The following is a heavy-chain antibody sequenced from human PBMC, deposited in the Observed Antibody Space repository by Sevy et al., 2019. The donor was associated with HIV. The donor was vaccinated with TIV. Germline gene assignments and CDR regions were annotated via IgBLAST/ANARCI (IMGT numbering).Heavy chain of an antibody. V-gene: IGHV3-33*01. CDR2: IWYDGSNQ. Sequence: GGSLRLSCAASGFTFSSYGMYWVRQAPGMGLEWVAVIWYDGSNQYYADSVKGRFTISRDNSKNTLYLQMNSLRAEDTAVYYCASAPAPRSIAVPVDYWGQRTLVTVSS. CDR3: ASAPAPRSIAVPVDY. CDR1: GFTFSSYG. D-gene: IGHD6-19*01. J-gene: IGHJ4*02.